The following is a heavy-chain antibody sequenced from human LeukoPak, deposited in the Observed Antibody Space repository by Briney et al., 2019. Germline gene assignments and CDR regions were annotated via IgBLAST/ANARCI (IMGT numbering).Heavy chain of an antibody. CDR2: ISSSSSYI. J-gene: IGHJ4*02. V-gene: IGHV3-21*04. D-gene: IGHD5-18*01. CDR1: GFTFSSYS. Sequence: PGGSLRLSCAASGFTFSSYSMNWVRQAPGKGLEWVSSISSSSSYIYYADSVKGRFTISRDNAKNSLYLQMNSLRAEDTAVYYCAKDGGLSGNSYDYFDYWGQGTLVTVSS. CDR3: AKDGGLSGNSYDYFDY.